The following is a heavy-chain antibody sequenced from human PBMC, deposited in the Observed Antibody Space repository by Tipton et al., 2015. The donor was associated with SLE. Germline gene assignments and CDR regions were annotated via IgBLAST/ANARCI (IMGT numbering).Heavy chain of an antibody. V-gene: IGHV1-18*01. CDR2: ISTYNGNT. D-gene: IGHD6-19*01. J-gene: IGHJ4*02. CDR3: GGDRGSSLSSSFDY. CDR1: GYTFVSYG. Sequence: QLVQSGVEVKKPGASVKVSCKASGYTFVSYGINWVRQAPGQGLEWMGWISTYNGNTNYTQKFQGRVTMTTDTSTSTVYMDVKSRRSDDTAVYYCGGDRGSSLSSSFDYCGQRTLVSVSS.